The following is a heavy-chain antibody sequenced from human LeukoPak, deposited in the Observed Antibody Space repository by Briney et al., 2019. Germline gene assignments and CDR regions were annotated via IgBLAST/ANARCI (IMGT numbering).Heavy chain of an antibody. CDR3: ARSYCSSTSCYAFDI. V-gene: IGHV3-21*01. J-gene: IGHJ3*02. D-gene: IGHD2-2*01. Sequence: GGSLRLSCAASGFTFSGSAMHWVRQASGKGLEWVSSISSSSSYIYYADSVKGRFTISRDNAKNSLYLQMNSLRAEDTAVYYCARSYCSSTSCYAFDIWGQGTMVTVSS. CDR1: GFTFSGSA. CDR2: ISSSSSYI.